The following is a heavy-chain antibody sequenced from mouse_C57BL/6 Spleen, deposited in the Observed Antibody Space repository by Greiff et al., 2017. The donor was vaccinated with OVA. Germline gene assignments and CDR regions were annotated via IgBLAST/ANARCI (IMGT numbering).Heavy chain of an antibody. CDR3: ARYEGYYFDY. Sequence: EVQVVESGGGLVQPGGSLSLSCAASGFTFTDYYMSWVRQPPGKALEWLGFIRNKANGYTTEYSASVKGRFTISRDNSQSILYLQMNALRAEDSATYYCARYEGYYFDYWGQGTTLTVSS. CDR1: GFTFTDYY. J-gene: IGHJ2*01. V-gene: IGHV7-3*01. CDR2: IRNKANGYTT.